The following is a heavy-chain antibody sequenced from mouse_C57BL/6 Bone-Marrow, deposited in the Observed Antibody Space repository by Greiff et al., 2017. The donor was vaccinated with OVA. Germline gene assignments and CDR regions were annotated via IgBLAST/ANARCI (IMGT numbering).Heavy chain of an antibody. J-gene: IGHJ3*01. CDR2: IWSGGST. V-gene: IGHV2-2*01. CDR3: ARRAGGWFAY. CDR1: GFSLTSYG. Sequence: QVQLKQSGPGLVQPSQSLSITCTVSGFSLTSYGVHWVRQSPGKGLEWLGVIWSGGSTDYNAAFISRLSLSKDNSKSQVFFKMNSLQADDTAIYYCARRAGGWFAYWGQGTLVTVSA.